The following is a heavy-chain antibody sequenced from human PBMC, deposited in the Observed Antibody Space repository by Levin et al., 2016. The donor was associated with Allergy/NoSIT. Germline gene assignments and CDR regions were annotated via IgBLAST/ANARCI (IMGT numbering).Heavy chain of an antibody. CDR3: ARDLRSFVDYLFLV. D-gene: IGHD3-9*01. Sequence: GESLKISCAVSGFTFSGYTMHWLRQTPGRGLEWVALISSDGSDTYYADSVKGRFTISRDISKNLLFLHMNSLRPEDTAIYYCARDLRSFVDYLFLVWGQGTLVTVSS. CDR1: GFTFSGYT. J-gene: IGHJ4*02. CDR2: ISSDGSDT. V-gene: IGHV3-30*04.